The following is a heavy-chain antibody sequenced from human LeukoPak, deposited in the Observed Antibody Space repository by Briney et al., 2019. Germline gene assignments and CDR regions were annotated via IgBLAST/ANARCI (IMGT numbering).Heavy chain of an antibody. CDR2: IYYSGST. D-gene: IGHD6-13*01. Sequence: SQTLSLTCSVSGGSISSGDYYWSWIRQPPGKGLEWLGNIYYSGSTYYNPSLKSRVTISVDTSKNQFSLKLSSVTAADTAVYYCAREEAAASNAFDIWGQGTMVTVSS. CDR3: AREEAAASNAFDI. V-gene: IGHV4-30-4*01. J-gene: IGHJ3*02. CDR1: GGSISSGDYY.